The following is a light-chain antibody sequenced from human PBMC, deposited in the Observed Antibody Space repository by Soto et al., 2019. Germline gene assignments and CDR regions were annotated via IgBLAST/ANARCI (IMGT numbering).Light chain of an antibody. J-gene: IGKJ1*01. CDR3: QQWGSSSWT. CDR2: GAS. Sequence: IVLTQSPGTLSLSPGERATLSCRASQSVSSSYLAWYQQKPGQARRLIIDGASTRATGIPDRVSGSGSGTDFTLTISRLEPEDFAVYYCQQWGSSSWTFGQGTKVDIK. V-gene: IGKV3-20*01. CDR1: QSVSSSY.